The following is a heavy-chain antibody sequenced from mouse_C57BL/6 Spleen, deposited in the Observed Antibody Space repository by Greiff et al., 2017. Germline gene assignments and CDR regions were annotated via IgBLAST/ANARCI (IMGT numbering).Heavy chain of an antibody. CDR3: TRSSTGCLDY. CDR1: GFTFSSYA. Sequence: EVQGVESGAGLVKPGGSLKLSCAASGFTFSSYAMSWVRQTPEKRLEWVAYICSGGDYIYYADPGKGRFTISRDNARNTLYLQMISRKSEDTAMYYCTRSSTGCLDYWGQGTTLTVSS. D-gene: IGHD3-1*01. CDR2: ICSGGDYI. V-gene: IGHV5-9-1*02. J-gene: IGHJ2*01.